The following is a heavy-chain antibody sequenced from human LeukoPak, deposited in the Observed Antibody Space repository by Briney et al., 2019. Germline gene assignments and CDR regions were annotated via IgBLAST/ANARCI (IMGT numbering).Heavy chain of an antibody. V-gene: IGHV6-1*01. J-gene: IGHJ4*02. CDR2: TYYRSKWYN. Sequence: SQTLSLTCAISGDSVSSNSAPWNCMTQSPSRGLEWLGRTYYRSKWYNDYAVSVKSRITINPDTSKNQFSLQLNSVTPEDTAVYYCARVGYDSSGHPLLDYWGQGTLVTVSS. CDR3: ARVGYDSSGHPLLDY. D-gene: IGHD3-22*01. CDR1: GDSVSSNSAP.